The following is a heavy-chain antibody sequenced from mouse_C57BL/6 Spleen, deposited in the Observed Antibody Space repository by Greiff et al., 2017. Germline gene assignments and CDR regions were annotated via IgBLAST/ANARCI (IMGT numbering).Heavy chain of an antibody. CDR1: GYAFSSYW. D-gene: IGHD1-1*01. V-gene: IGHV1-80*01. CDR2: IYPGDGDT. J-gene: IGHJ2*01. Sequence: QVQLQQSGAELVKPGASVKISCKASGYAFSSYWMNWVKQRPGKGLEWIGQIYPGDGDTNYNGKFKGKATLTADKSSSTAYMQLSSLTSEDSAVYFCAKGGVYYGSSPYGYDGFDYWGQGTTLTVSS. CDR3: AKGGVYYGSSPYGYDGFDY.